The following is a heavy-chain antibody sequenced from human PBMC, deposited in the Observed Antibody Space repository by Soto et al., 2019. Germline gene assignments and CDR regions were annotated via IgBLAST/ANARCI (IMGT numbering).Heavy chain of an antibody. V-gene: IGHV3-33*01. J-gene: IGHJ2*01. CDR1: GFTFSSYG. Sequence: QVQLVESGGGVVQPGRSLRLSCAASGFTFSSYGMHWVRQAPGKGLEWVAVIWYDGSNKYYADSVKGRFTISRDNSKNTLYLQMNSLRAEDTAVYYCARDLGTKYWYFDLWGRGTLVTVSS. D-gene: IGHD7-27*01. CDR2: IWYDGSNK. CDR3: ARDLGTKYWYFDL.